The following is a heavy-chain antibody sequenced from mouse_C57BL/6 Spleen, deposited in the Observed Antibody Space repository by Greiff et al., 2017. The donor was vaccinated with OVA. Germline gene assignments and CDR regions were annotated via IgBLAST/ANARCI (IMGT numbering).Heavy chain of an antibody. CDR2: IDPENGDT. J-gene: IGHJ3*01. V-gene: IGHV14-4*01. CDR1: GFNIKDDY. Sequence: EVQLQQSGAELVRPGASVKLSCTASGFNIKDDYMHWVKQRPEQGLEWIGWIDPENGDTEYASKFQGKATITADTSSNTAYPQLSSLTSEDTAVYYCTTWRLRRFAYWGQGTLVTVSA. CDR3: TTWRLRRFAY. D-gene: IGHD2-4*01.